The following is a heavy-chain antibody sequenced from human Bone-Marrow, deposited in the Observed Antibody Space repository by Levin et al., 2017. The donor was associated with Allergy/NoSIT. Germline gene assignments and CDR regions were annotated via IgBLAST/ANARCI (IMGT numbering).Heavy chain of an antibody. CDR2: IYYSGNT. Sequence: SQTLSLTCTVSGGSISGGGSYWSWIRQHPGKGLEWLGYIYYSGNTYYNPSLKRRLSISVDTSRNQFSLKLSPVTAADTAVYYCARDTGYDLDSWGQGILVTVSS. V-gene: IGHV4-31*03. D-gene: IGHD5-12*01. CDR3: ARDTGYDLDS. J-gene: IGHJ4*02. CDR1: GGSISGGGSY.